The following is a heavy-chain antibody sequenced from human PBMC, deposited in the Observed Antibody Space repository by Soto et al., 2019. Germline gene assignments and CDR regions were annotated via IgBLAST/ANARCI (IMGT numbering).Heavy chain of an antibody. V-gene: IGHV3-23*01. Sequence: GGSLRLSCGVSGVTFSTYAMSWVRQAPGKGLEWVSSIGDSGATTYYADSVKGRFTISRDNSKNTLYLQMNSLRVDDTAIYYCATIKTAAGLDYWGQGTLVTVSS. J-gene: IGHJ4*02. CDR2: IGDSGATT. D-gene: IGHD6-13*01. CDR1: GVTFSTYA. CDR3: ATIKTAAGLDY.